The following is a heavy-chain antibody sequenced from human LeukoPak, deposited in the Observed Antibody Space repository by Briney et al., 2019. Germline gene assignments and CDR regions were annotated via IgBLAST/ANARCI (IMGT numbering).Heavy chain of an antibody. J-gene: IGHJ4*02. D-gene: IGHD3-3*01. CDR3: ASHVDFWSGYYTSSKYYFDY. CDR1: GYTFTGYY. V-gene: IGHV1-2*02. CDR2: INPNSGGT. Sequence: ASVKVSCKASGYTFTGYYMHWVRQAPGQGLEWMGWINPNSGGTNYAQKFQGRVTMTRDTSISTAYMELSRLRSDDTAVYYCASHVDFWSGYYTSSKYYFDYWGQGTLVTVSS.